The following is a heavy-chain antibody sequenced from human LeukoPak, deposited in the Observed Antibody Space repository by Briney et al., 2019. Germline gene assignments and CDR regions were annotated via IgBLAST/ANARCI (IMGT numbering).Heavy chain of an antibody. D-gene: IGHD3-16*01. Sequence: GGSLRLSCAASGFTFSSYWMSWVRQAPGKGLEWVANIKQDGSEKYYVDSVKGRFTISRDNSKNTLYLQMNSLRVEDTAVYYCAKDGGNWYDSEGNYLMRSYMDVWGKGTTVTVSS. V-gene: IGHV3-7*01. CDR1: GFTFSSYW. CDR2: IKQDGSEK. CDR3: AKDGGNWYDSEGNYLMRSYMDV. J-gene: IGHJ6*03.